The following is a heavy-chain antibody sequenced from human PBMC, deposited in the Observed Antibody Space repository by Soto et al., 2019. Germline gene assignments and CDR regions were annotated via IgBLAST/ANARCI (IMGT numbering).Heavy chain of an antibody. J-gene: IGHJ5*02. CDR1: GGSFSGYY. V-gene: IGHV4-34*01. Sequence: SETLSLTCAVYGGSFSGYYWSWIRQPPGKGLEWIGEINHSGSTNYNPSLKSRVTISVDTSKNQFSLKLSSVTAADTAVYYCARGRYYDSWSALGWFDPWGQGTLVTVSS. CDR2: INHSGST. CDR3: ARGRYYDSWSALGWFDP. D-gene: IGHD3-3*01.